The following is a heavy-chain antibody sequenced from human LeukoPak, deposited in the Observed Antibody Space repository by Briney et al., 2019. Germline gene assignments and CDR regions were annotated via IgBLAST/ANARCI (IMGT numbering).Heavy chain of an antibody. J-gene: IGHJ4*02. CDR1: GYTFTSYY. CDR2: INPSGGST. CDR3: ARGALSGTCDY. V-gene: IGHV1-46*01. D-gene: IGHD1-26*01. Sequence: GASVKVSCKASGYTFTSYYMHWVRQAPGQGLEWMGIINPSGGSTSYAQKFQGRVTMTRDTPTSTVYMELSSLRSEDTAVCYCARGALSGTCDYWGQGTLVTVSS.